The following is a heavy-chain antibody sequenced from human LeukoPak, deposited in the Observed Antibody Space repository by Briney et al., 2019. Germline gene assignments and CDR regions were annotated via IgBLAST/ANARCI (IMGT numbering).Heavy chain of an antibody. Sequence: GGSLRLSCAASGFTFSSYAMSWVRQAPGKGLEWVSSISSSSSYIYYADSVKGRFTISRDNAKNSLYLQMNSLRAEDTAVYYCARDRLPLYYDSSGYYPYYGMDVWGQGTTVTVSS. CDR3: ARDRLPLYYDSSGYYPYYGMDV. V-gene: IGHV3-21*01. CDR1: GFTFSSYA. CDR2: ISSSSSYI. J-gene: IGHJ6*02. D-gene: IGHD3-22*01.